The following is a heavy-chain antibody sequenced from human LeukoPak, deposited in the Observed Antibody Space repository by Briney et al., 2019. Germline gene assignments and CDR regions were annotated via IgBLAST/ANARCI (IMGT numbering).Heavy chain of an antibody. CDR3: AKDLGIQPWLWDY. D-gene: IGHD5-18*01. Sequence: GGSLRLSCAASGFTFSSYGMSWVRQAPGKGLEWVSAISGSGGSTYYADSVKGRFTISRDNSKNTLYLQMNSLRAEDTAVYYCAKDLGIQPWLWDYWGQGTLVTVSS. CDR1: GFTFSSYG. V-gene: IGHV3-23*01. CDR2: ISGSGGST. J-gene: IGHJ4*02.